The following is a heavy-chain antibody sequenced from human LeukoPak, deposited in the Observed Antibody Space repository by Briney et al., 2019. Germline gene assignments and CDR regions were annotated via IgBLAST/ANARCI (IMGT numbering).Heavy chain of an antibody. CDR2: TFYKSKWYN. CDR1: GDSVSSNSAA. D-gene: IGHD3-16*02. V-gene: IGHV6-1*01. Sequence: SPTLSLTCAISGDSVSSNSAAWNWIRKSPTRGLEWLGRTFYKSKWYNEYAGSVKSRIIINPDTSKNQFSLQLNSVTPEDTAVYYCAKGIATSGMDVWGQGTTVTVSS. CDR3: AKGIATSGMDV. J-gene: IGHJ6*02.